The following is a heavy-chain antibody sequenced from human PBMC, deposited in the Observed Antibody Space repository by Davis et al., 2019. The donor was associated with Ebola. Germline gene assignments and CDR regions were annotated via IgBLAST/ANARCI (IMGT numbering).Heavy chain of an antibody. J-gene: IGHJ5*02. CDR1: GYTFTSYA. D-gene: IGHD6-13*01. CDR2: INTNTGNP. Sequence: AASVKVSCKASGYTFTSYAMNWVRQAPGQGLEWMGWINTNTGNPTYAQGFTGRFVFSLDTSVSTAYLQISSLKAEDTAVYYCASFDYSSSWYEGWFDPWGQGTLVTVSS. CDR3: ASFDYSSSWYEGWFDP. V-gene: IGHV7-4-1*02.